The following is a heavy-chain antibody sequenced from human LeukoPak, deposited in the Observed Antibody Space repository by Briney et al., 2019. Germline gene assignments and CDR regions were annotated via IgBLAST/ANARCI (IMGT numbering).Heavy chain of an antibody. D-gene: IGHD6-13*01. CDR1: GGTFSSYA. J-gene: IGHJ6*02. Sequence: ASVKVSCKASGGTFSSYAISWVRQAPGQGLEWMGRIIPILGIANYAQKFQGRVTITADKSTSTAYLELSSLRSEDTAVYYCARDKLAAAGMTWMGMDVWAKGPRSPSP. V-gene: IGHV1-69*04. CDR3: ARDKLAAAGMTWMGMDV. CDR2: IIPILGIA.